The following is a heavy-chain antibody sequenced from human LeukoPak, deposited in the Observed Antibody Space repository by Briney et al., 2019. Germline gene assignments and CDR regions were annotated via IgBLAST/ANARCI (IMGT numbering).Heavy chain of an antibody. J-gene: IGHJ4*02. CDR2: INSYGAYT. CDR3: AKRDSSGSYYFDY. CDR1: GFTFSSYD. V-gene: IGHV3-23*01. Sequence: GGTLRLSCAASGFTFSSYDMSWVRQAPGKGLEWVSTINSYGAYTYYADSVRGRFTISRDNSKNTLYLQMNSLRAEDTAVFYCAKRDSSGSYYFDYWGQGTLVTVSS. D-gene: IGHD3-22*01.